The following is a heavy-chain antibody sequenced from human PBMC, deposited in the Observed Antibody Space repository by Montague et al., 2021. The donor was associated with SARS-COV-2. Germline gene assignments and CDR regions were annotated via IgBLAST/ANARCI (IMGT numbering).Heavy chain of an antibody. Sequence: SETLSLTCTVSGYSISSGYYWGWIRQPPGKGLEWIVSIYHSGSTYYNPSRKSRVTISVDTSKNQFSLKLSSVTAADTAVYYCARDVRYYDFWSGRAQTSPDSWGPGTLVTVSS. CDR2: IYHSGST. D-gene: IGHD3-3*01. CDR3: ARDVRYYDFWSGRAQTSPDS. V-gene: IGHV4-38-2*02. CDR1: GYSISSGYY. J-gene: IGHJ4*02.